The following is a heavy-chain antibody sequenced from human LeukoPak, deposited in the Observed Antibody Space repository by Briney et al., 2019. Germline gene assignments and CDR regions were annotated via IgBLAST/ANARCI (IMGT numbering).Heavy chain of an antibody. J-gene: IGHJ3*02. Sequence: GGSLRLSCAASGFTFSSYWMSWVRQAPGKGLEWVANIKQDGSEKYYVDSVKGRFTISRDNAKNSLYLQMNSLRAEDTAVYYCASLRRDGYNYAFDIWGQGTMVTVSS. CDR3: ASLRRDGYNYAFDI. CDR1: GFTFSSYW. D-gene: IGHD5-24*01. V-gene: IGHV3-7*01. CDR2: IKQDGSEK.